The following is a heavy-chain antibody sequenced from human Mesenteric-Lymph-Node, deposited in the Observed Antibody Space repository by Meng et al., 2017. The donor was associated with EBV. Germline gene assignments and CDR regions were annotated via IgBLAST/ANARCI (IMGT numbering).Heavy chain of an antibody. CDR3: ARDRGADFLDY. J-gene: IGHJ4*02. V-gene: IGHV4-30-4*01. Sequence: QVQLQESGPGLVKPSXXXXXTCGVSGGSFSSGGYYWTWIRQPPGKGLEWIGYIYYDGYTYYDPSLKSRVTMSVDTSKNQFSLKLSSVTAADTAIYYCARDRGADFLDYWGQGTLVTVPS. CDR1: GGSFSSGGYY. D-gene: IGHD3-10*01. CDR2: IYYDGYT.